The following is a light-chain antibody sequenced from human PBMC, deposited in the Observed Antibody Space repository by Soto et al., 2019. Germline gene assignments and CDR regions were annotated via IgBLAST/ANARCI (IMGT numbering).Light chain of an antibody. CDR2: DAS. CDR1: QTIASN. J-gene: IGKJ2*01. CDR3: QQYHNWPPQYT. Sequence: EIVMTQSPVTLSVSPGERVTLSCRASQTIASNLAWYQQKPGQAPRLLIHDASTRTTGVPARFSGSGSGTEFTLTISSLKSEDFAVYYCQQYHNWPPQYTFGQGTKLQS. V-gene: IGKV3-15*01.